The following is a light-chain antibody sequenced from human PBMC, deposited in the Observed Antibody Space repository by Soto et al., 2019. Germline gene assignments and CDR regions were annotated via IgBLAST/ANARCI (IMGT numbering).Light chain of an antibody. J-gene: IGKJ2*01. CDR1: QDISNY. V-gene: IGKV1-33*01. Sequence: DIQMTQSPSSLSASVGDRVTITCQASQDISNYLNWYQQKPGKAPKLLIYDASNLKTRVPSRFSGSGSGTDFTFTISSLQPEDIATYYCQQYDNLPYTFGQGTKLEIK. CDR3: QQYDNLPYT. CDR2: DAS.